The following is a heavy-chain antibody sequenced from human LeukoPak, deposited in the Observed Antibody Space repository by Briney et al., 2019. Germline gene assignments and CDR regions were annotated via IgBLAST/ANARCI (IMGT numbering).Heavy chain of an antibody. CDR3: ATERQKYFEY. CDR2: ITWDGGSA. CDR1: GFAFDDYT. J-gene: IGHJ4*02. V-gene: IGHV3-43*01. Sequence: GGSLRLSCAASGFAFDDYTMHWVRQAPGKGLEWVSLITWDGGSAFYADSVKGRFTISRDNSKNSLSLQMNSLRSEDTALYYCATERQKYFEYWGQGTLVTVSS.